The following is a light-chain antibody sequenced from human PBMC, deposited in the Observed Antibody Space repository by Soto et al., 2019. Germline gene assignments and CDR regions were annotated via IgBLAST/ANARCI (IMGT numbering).Light chain of an antibody. CDR2: AAY. CDR3: QKYNSAPWT. J-gene: IGKJ1*01. V-gene: IGKV1-27*01. Sequence: DIQMTQSPSTLSASVGDRVTITCRASQSISSWLAWYQQKPGKVPKLLIYAAYTLQSGVPSRFSGSGSGTDFTLTISSLQPEDVATYYCQKYNSAPWTFGQGTKVDI. CDR1: QSISSW.